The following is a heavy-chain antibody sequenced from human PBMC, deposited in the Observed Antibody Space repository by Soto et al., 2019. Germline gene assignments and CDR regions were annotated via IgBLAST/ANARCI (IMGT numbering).Heavy chain of an antibody. CDR1: GFTFSGYG. D-gene: IGHD1-26*01. CDR3: AKDGGEWEVHS. V-gene: IGHV3-23*01. CDR2: ISGSGVIT. Sequence: SLRLSCAASGFTFSGYGMIWVRQAPGKGLEWVSAISGSGVITYYAESVKGRFTISRDNSKNTLYLQMNSLRAEDTAVYYCAKDGGEWEVHSWGQGTLVTVSS. J-gene: IGHJ4*02.